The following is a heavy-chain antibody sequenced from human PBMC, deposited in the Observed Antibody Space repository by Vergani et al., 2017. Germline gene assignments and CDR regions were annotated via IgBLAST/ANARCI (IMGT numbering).Heavy chain of an antibody. CDR1: GGTFSSYA. Sequence: QVQLVQSGAEVKKPGSSVKVSCKASGGTFSSYAISWVRQAPGQGLEWMGGIIPILGTANYAQKFQGRVTITADKSTSAAYLELSSLRSEDTAVYYCARDATEIVVVTAAEAGYYYYVMDVWGQGTTVTVSS. CDR2: IIPILGTA. CDR3: ARDATEIVVVTAAEAGYYYYVMDV. V-gene: IGHV1-69*06. J-gene: IGHJ6*02. D-gene: IGHD2-2*01.